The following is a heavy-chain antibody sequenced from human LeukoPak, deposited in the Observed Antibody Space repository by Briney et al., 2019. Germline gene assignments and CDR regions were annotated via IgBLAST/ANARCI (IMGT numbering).Heavy chain of an antibody. Sequence: PGRSLRLSCAASGFPFSSYGIHWVRQAPGKGLEWVGVISHDGNNEYYADSVRGRFTISRDNSKNTLYLQMNSLRAEDTAVYYCARGGGVWLSTARYWGQGTLVTVSS. CDR2: ISHDGNNE. V-gene: IGHV3-30*03. CDR1: GFPFSSYG. D-gene: IGHD3-9*01. J-gene: IGHJ4*02. CDR3: ARGGGVWLSTARY.